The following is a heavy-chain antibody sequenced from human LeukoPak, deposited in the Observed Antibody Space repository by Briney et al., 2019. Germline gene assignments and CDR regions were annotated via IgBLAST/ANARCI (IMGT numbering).Heavy chain of an antibody. CDR1: GFRFSYHD. CDR3: ARELGGTKTGGFDI. Sequence: PGGSLRLSCAASGFRFSYHDMHWVRQAPGKGLEFVSSIGAAGAHTFYADSVKGRFTISRDNFQSTMYLQMDGLGPEDSAVYYCARELGGTKTGGFDIWGQGTVVTVSS. J-gene: IGHJ3*02. D-gene: IGHD1-14*01. CDR2: IGAAGAHT. V-gene: IGHV3-64*02.